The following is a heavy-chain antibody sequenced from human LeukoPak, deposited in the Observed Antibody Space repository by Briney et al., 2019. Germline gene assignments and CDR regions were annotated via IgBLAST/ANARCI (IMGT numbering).Heavy chain of an antibody. CDR2: LSYTGKT. J-gene: IGHJ5*02. V-gene: IGHV4-59*02. CDR3: SEGYFEPFDH. Sequence: SETLSLTCLVSGASVSTSHWNWIRQLPGKGLEWIGCLSYTGKTDYNPSLTSRATISLGTSKNQVSLKLRSVTAADTAVYYCSEGYFEPFDHWGQGTLVVVSS. CDR1: GASVSTSH. D-gene: IGHD2/OR15-2a*01.